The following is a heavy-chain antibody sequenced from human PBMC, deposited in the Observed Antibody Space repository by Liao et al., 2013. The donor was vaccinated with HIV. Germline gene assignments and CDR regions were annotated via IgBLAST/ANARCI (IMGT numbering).Heavy chain of an antibody. CDR1: GGSFNGYY. CDR2: INHSGST. D-gene: IGHD5-24*01. V-gene: IGHV4-34*01. J-gene: IGHJ4*02. CDR3: ARDWGDGYNLRY. Sequence: QVQLQQWGAGLLRPSETLSLTCAVYGGSFNGYYWSWIRQPPGKGLEWIGEINHSGSTNCNASLKSRVTISVDTSKNQFSLKLSSVTAADTAVYYCARDWGDGYNLRYWGQGTLVTVSS.